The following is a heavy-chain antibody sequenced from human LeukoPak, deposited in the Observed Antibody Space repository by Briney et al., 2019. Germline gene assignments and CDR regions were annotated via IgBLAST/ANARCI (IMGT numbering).Heavy chain of an antibody. CDR2: SGGST. J-gene: IGHJ4*02. D-gene: IGHD2-21*02. Sequence: SGGSTYYADSVKGRFTISRDNSKNTLYLQMNSLRAEDTAVYYCARIYCGGDCYAYYFDYWGQGTLVTVSS. CDR3: ARIYCGGDCYAYYFDY. V-gene: IGHV3-53*01.